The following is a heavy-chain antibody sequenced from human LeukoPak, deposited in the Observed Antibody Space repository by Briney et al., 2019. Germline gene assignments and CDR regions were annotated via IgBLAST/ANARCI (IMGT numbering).Heavy chain of an antibody. Sequence: PSETLSLTCTVSGGSISSSSHNWAWIRQPPGKGLEWTGSIHYIGTTHCNPSLKSRVAISVDTSKNQFSLKLSSVTAADTAVYYCARQWIPAPNDYWGQGTLVTVSS. V-gene: IGHV4-39*01. CDR3: ARQWIPAPNDY. CDR2: IHYIGTT. CDR1: GGSISSSSHN. J-gene: IGHJ4*02. D-gene: IGHD5-12*01.